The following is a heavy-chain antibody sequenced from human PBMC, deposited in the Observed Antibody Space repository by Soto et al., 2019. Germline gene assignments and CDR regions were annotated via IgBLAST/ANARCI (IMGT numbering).Heavy chain of an antibody. J-gene: IGHJ6*02. CDR2: IYYSGST. V-gene: IGHV4-61*01. CDR3: ARGTLRGSGWYEGMDV. CDR1: GGSVSSGSYY. D-gene: IGHD6-19*01. Sequence: SETLSLTCTVSGGSVSSGSYYWSWIRQPPVKGLERIGYIYYSGSTNYNPSLKSRVTISVDTSKNQFSLKLSSVTAADTAVYYCARGTLRGSGWYEGMDVWGQGTTVTVSS.